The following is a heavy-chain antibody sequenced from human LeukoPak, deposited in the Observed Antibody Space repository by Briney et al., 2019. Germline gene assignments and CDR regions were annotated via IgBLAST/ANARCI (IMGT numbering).Heavy chain of an antibody. CDR2: IYYSGST. V-gene: IGHV4-61*05. CDR1: GGSISSSSYY. Sequence: SETLSLTCTVSGGSISSSSYYWSWIRQPPGKGLEWIGYIYYSGSTNYNPSLKSRVTISVDTSKNQFSLKLSSVTAADTAVYYCARGRRVRGVILPKPYYFDYWGQGTLVTVSS. D-gene: IGHD3-10*01. CDR3: ARGRRVRGVILPKPYYFDY. J-gene: IGHJ4*02.